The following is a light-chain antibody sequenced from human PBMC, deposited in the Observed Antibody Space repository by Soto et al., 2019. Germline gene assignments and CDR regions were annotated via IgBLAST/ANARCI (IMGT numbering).Light chain of an antibody. Sequence: EIVFTQSPSTLSLSPGERATLPCRASQSVSSYLAWYQQKPGQAPRLLIYDASNRATGIPARFSGSGSGTDFTLTISSLEPEDFAVYYCQQRSNWPLTFGGGTKVDIK. J-gene: IGKJ4*01. CDR2: DAS. V-gene: IGKV3-11*01. CDR1: QSVSSY. CDR3: QQRSNWPLT.